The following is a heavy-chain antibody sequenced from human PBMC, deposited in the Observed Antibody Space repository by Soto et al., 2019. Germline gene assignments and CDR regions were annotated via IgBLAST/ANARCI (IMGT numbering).Heavy chain of an antibody. CDR2: IYYSGST. CDR1: GGSISSGAYY. Sequence: TSETLSLTCTVSGGSISSGAYYWSWIRQPPGKGLEWIGYIYYSGSTYYNPSLKSRVTISVDTSKNQFSLKLNSVTAADTAVYYCARDLWGYCGTDCYPLDVWGQGTTVTVSS. V-gene: IGHV4-30-4*02. CDR3: ARDLWGYCGTDCYPLDV. J-gene: IGHJ6*02. D-gene: IGHD2-21*02.